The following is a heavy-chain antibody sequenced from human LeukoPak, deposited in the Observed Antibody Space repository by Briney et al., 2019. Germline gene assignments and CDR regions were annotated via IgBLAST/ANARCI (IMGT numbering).Heavy chain of an antibody. J-gene: IGHJ4*02. CDR2: IYYSGST. D-gene: IGHD4-17*01. CDR1: GGSVSSGTYY. V-gene: IGHV4-61*01. Sequence: NPSETLSLTCTVSGGSVSSGTYYWSWIRQPPGKGLEWIGYIYYSGSTNYNPSLKSRVSISVDTSKNQFSLKLSSVTAADTAVYYCARTGSTVTMLYPFDHWGQGTLVTVSS. CDR3: ARTGSTVTMLYPFDH.